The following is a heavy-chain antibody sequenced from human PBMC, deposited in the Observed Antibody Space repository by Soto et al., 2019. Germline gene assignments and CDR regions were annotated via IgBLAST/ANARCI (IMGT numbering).Heavy chain of an antibody. CDR1: WFTFSNYG. CDR2: ISYDGSHQ. J-gene: IGHJ5*02. CDR3: AKDPKCCTIGSHFLDNWFDP. Sequence: LXLSCAASWFTFSNYGMHWVRQTPVNGLEWVAVISYDGSHQFYTDSVKGRFTISRDNSKNTLYLQMNSLKTEDTAMYYCAKDPKCCTIGSHFLDNWFDPWGQGTLVTVSS. V-gene: IGHV3-30*18. D-gene: IGHD2-8*01.